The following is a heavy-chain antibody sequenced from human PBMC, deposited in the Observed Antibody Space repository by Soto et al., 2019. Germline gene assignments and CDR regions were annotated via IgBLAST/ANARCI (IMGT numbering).Heavy chain of an antibody. Sequence: QVQLVQSGAEVRKPGSSVRVSCKASGGTFDAYTITWVRQAPGLGLEWMGGIIPLFGTANYAQKFQGRVTITADESTTTAHMELSSLRSEDTAVYFCARLGTKAMDVWGQGTTVTISS. CDR3: ARLGTKAMDV. CDR1: GGTFDAYT. J-gene: IGHJ6*02. V-gene: IGHV1-69*01. D-gene: IGHD2-2*01. CDR2: IIPLFGTA.